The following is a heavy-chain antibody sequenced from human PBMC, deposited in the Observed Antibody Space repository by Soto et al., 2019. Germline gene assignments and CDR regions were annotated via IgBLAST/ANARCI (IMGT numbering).Heavy chain of an antibody. D-gene: IGHD5-18*01. J-gene: IGHJ3*01. CDR3: AKEFGTGVYSFAAFDD. CDR1: GFTFSTYG. Sequence: QVQLVESGGGVVQPGTSVRLSCAASGFTFSTYGMHWLRQPPGEGLEWLAVIPYDGSETYYADSVKGRITIPRDNSKHTMCLEMKRLRPEDTAIYYCAKEFGTGVYSFAAFDDWGQGTLLTVSS. CDR2: IPYDGSET. V-gene: IGHV3-30*18.